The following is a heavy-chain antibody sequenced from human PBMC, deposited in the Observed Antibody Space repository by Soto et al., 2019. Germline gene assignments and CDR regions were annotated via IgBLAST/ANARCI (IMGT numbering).Heavy chain of an antibody. CDR1: CYSISSGYY. CDR3: ARVGVARFGSSTYFDY. CDR2: IYHSGST. D-gene: IGHD3-3*01. J-gene: IGHJ4*02. Sequence: SETLSLTCAVSCYSISSGYYWGWIRQPPGKGLEWIGSIYHSGSTYYNPSLKSRVTISVDTSKNQFSLKLSSVTAADTAVYYCARVGVARFGSSTYFDYWGQGTLVTVSS. V-gene: IGHV4-38-2*01.